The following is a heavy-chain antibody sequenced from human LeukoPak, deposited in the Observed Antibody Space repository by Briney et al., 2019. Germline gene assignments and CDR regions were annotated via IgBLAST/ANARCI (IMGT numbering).Heavy chain of an antibody. V-gene: IGHV3-23*01. Sequence: GGSLRLSCAASGFTFNTYSMSWVRQAPGKGLEWVSAISGSGGSTYYADSVKGRFTISRDNSKNTLYLQMNSLRAEDTAVYYCAKEGSNCSGGSCYSTFDYWGQGTLVTVSS. CDR1: GFTFNTYS. J-gene: IGHJ4*02. D-gene: IGHD2-15*01. CDR2: ISGSGGST. CDR3: AKEGSNCSGGSCYSTFDY.